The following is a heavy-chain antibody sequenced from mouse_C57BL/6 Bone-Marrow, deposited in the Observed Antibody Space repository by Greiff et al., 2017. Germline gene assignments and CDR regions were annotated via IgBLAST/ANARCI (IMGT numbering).Heavy chain of an antibody. CDR1: GFSLTSYG. V-gene: IGHV2-2*01. Sequence: QVQLKQSGPGLVQPSQSLSITCTVSGFSLTSYGVHWVRQSPGKGLEWLGVIWSGGSTDYNAAFISRLSISKDNSKSQVFFKMNSLQADDTAIYYCAQSQLRLRDWGQGTLVTVSA. CDR3: AQSQLRLRD. D-gene: IGHD3-2*02. J-gene: IGHJ3*01. CDR2: IWSGGST.